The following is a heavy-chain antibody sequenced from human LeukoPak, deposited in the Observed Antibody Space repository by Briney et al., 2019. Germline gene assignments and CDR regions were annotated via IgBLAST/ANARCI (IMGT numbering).Heavy chain of an antibody. CDR1: GYTFTGYY. CDR2: INPNSGGT. CDR3: ARDVKRGYYSFHY. V-gene: IGHV1-2*02. Sequence: GASVKVSCKASGYTFTGYYMHWVRQAPGQGLGWMGWINPNSGGTNYAQKFQGRVTMTRDTSISTAYMELSRLRSDDTAVYYCARDVKRGYYSFHYWGQGTLVTVSS. J-gene: IGHJ4*02. D-gene: IGHD3-22*01.